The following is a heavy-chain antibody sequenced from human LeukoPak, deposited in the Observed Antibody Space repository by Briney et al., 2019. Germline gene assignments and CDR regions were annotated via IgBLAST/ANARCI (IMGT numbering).Heavy chain of an antibody. V-gene: IGHV3-66*01. CDR1: GFTVSSNY. D-gene: IGHD3-10*01. CDR3: ARGRIGAQNDY. Sequence: GGSLRLSCAASGFTVSSNYMSWVRQAPGKGPEWVSVIYSGGSTYYADSVKGRFTISRDNSKNTLYLQMNSLRAEDTAVYYCARGRIGAQNDYWGQGTLVTVSS. CDR2: IYSGGST. J-gene: IGHJ4*02.